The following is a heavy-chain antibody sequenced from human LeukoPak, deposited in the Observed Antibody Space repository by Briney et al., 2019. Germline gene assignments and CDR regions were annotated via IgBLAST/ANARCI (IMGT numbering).Heavy chain of an antibody. J-gene: IGHJ4*02. CDR2: INPNSGGT. D-gene: IGHD1-26*01. V-gene: IGHV1-2*02. CDR3: ARDPNFMGREDDY. CDR1: GYTFTGYY. Sequence: ASVKVSCKASGYTFTGYYMHWVRQAPGQGLEWVGWINPNSGGTNYAQKFQGRVTMTRDTSISTAYMELSRLRSDDTAVYYCARDPNFMGREDDYWGQGTLVTVSS.